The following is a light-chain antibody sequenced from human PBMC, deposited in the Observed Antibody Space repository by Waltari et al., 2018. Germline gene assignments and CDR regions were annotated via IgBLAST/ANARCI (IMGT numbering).Light chain of an antibody. CDR3: NSYAGSNSVL. V-gene: IGLV2-8*01. CDR1: SSDVGGYNC. CDR2: DVS. Sequence: QSALTQPPSASGSPGQSVTISCTGTSSDVGGYNCVSWYQQHPGKAPKLMLYDVSKRPSGVPDRLSGSNAGKTAYLTVSGLQAQDEADYYCNSYAGSNSVLFGAGTKLTVL. J-gene: IGLJ3*02.